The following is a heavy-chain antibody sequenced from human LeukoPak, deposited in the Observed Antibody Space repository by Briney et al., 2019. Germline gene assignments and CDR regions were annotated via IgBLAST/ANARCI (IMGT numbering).Heavy chain of an antibody. CDR2: VHPGDSST. CDR1: GYPFTSYW. D-gene: IGHD3-16*01. V-gene: IGHV5-51*01. J-gene: IGHJ4*02. Sequence: GESLKISCKGSGYPFTSYWIAWVRQMPGKGLEWLGLVHPGDSSTIYSPSFQGQVTVSADKSISTAYLQWTSLKASDTAIYYCVRHVTWAFDYWGQGALVAVSS. CDR3: VRHVTWAFDY.